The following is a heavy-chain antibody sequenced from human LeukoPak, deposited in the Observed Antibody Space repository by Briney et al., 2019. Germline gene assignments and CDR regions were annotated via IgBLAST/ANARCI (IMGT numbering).Heavy chain of an antibody. D-gene: IGHD1-1*01. J-gene: IGHJ4*02. V-gene: IGHV4-39*01. CDR1: DGSVSSTTYF. CDR2: INYSGST. Sequence: PSETLSLTCTVSDGSVSSTTYFWSWIRQPPGKGLEWIASINYSGSTYYNPSLKSRVTISVDTSENQFSLKLSSVTAADTAVYYCAKIRERTGTTFDSWGQGTLVTVSS. CDR3: AKIRERTGTTFDS.